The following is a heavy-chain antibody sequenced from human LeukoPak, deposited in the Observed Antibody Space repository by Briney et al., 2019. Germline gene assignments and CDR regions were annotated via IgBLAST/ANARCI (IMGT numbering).Heavy chain of an antibody. CDR2: INGDGTMT. Sequence: GGSLRLSCAASGFTEPPFSSHWIHWVRQAPGKGLMWVAHINGDGTMTTYADSVEGRFTISRDNAKSTLFLQMDSLRVEDTAVYYCATDNWYVMNLWGQGTTVTVSS. CDR3: ATDNWYVMNL. V-gene: IGHV3-74*01. J-gene: IGHJ6*02. D-gene: IGHD1-20*01. CDR1: GFTEPPFSSHW.